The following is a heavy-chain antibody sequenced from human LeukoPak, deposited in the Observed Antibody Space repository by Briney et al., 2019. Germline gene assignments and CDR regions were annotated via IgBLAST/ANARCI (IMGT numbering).Heavy chain of an antibody. Sequence: GGSLRLSCAASGFTFSTYWMSWVRQAPGKGLEWVANIKQDGSEKYYVASVKGRFTISRDNAKNSLYLQMNSLRAEDTAVYYCARGSGSYYFSYYFDYWGQGTLVTVSS. CDR3: ARGSGSYYFSYYFDY. D-gene: IGHD1-26*01. CDR2: IKQDGSEK. J-gene: IGHJ4*02. CDR1: GFTFSTYW. V-gene: IGHV3-7*01.